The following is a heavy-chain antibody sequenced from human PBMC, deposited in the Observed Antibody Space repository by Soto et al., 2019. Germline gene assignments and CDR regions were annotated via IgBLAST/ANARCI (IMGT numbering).Heavy chain of an antibody. CDR1: VFTFNSYA. CDR2: ISSYGADT. J-gene: IGHJ4*02. Sequence: GGSLRLSCSSSVFTFNSYAMHWVRQAPGKGLEFVSAISSYGADTYYADSVKGRFAISRDNSKNTLYLQMSSLRAEDTALYYCVKEGYMRSDWYGQFDYWGQGALVTVSS. V-gene: IGHV3-64D*06. CDR3: VKEGYMRSDWYGQFDY. D-gene: IGHD6-19*01.